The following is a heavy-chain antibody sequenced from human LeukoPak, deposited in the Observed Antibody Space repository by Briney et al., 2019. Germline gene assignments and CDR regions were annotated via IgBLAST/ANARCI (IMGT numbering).Heavy chain of an antibody. J-gene: IGHJ4*02. CDR1: GGSVSSDSYY. D-gene: IGHD5-18*01. Sequence: SDTLSLTCTVSGGSVSSDSYYWSWIRQPPGKELEWIGYIYYSGSTNYNPSLKSRVTISVDTSKNQFSLKLSSVTAADTAVYYCARTSVYSYTDYWGQGTLVTVSS. CDR2: IYYSGST. CDR3: ARTSVYSYTDY. V-gene: IGHV4-61*01.